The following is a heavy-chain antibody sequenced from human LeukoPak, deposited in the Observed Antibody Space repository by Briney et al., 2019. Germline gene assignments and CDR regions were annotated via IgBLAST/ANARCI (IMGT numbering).Heavy chain of an antibody. CDR2: IGGSGDKT. CDR1: GFTFNNYG. Sequence: GGSLRLSCAASGFTFNNYGMHWVRQAPGKGLEWVSSIGGSGDKTYYADSVKGRFTISRDNSKNTLYLQMNSLRAEDTAIYYCANAAFYYTSGTYVWGQGTLVTVSS. J-gene: IGHJ4*02. D-gene: IGHD3-10*01. CDR3: ANAAFYYTSGTYV. V-gene: IGHV3-23*01.